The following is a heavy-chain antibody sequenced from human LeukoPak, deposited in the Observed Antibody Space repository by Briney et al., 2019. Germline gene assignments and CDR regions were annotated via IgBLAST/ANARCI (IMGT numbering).Heavy chain of an antibody. CDR3: ARDSSSSSSDY. V-gene: IGHV3-33*01. J-gene: IGHJ4*02. Sequence: PGGSLRLSCAASGFTFSSYGMHWVRQAPGKGLEWVAVIWYDGSNKYYADSVKGRFTISRDNSKNTLYLQMNSLRAEDTAVYYCARDSSSSSSDYWGQGTLVTVSS. CDR2: IWYDGSNK. CDR1: GFTFSSYG. D-gene: IGHD6-6*01.